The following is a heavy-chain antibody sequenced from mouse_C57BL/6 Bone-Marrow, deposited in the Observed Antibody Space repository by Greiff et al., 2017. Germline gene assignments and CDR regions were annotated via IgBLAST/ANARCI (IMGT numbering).Heavy chain of an antibody. J-gene: IGHJ2*01. CDR1: GYTFTSYW. Sequence: VQLQQPGAELVMPGASVKLSCKASGYTFTSYWMQWVKQRPGQGLEWIGEIDPSDSYTNYNQKFKGKATLTVDTSSSPAYMQLSSLTSEDSAVYYCGNVITFASSRWGQRITLTDS. CDR2: IDPSDSYT. CDR3: GNVITFASSR. V-gene: IGHV1-50*01. D-gene: IGHD1-1*01.